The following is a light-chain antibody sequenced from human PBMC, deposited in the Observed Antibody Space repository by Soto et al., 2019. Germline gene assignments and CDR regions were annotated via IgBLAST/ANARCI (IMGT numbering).Light chain of an antibody. Sequence: EIVMTQSPATLSVSPGERATLSCRASQSVSSNLAWYQQKPGQAPRLLIYGASTRATGIPARFSGSGSGTQFALTISRLQSEDFAVFYCQQYNNWPPTFGQGTRREMK. CDR1: QSVSSN. CDR3: QQYNNWPPT. J-gene: IGKJ5*01. CDR2: GAS. V-gene: IGKV3-15*01.